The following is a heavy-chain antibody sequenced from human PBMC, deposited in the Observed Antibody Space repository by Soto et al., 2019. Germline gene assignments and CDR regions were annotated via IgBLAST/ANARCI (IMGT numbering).Heavy chain of an antibody. Sequence: GGSLRLSCAASGFTFSSYDMHWVRQATGKGLEWVSAIGTAGDTYYPGSVKGRFTISRENAKNSLYLQMNSLRAEDTAVYYCAREWVSGAFDIWGQGTMVTVSS. CDR1: GFTFSSYD. CDR2: IGTAGDT. D-gene: IGHD6-13*01. CDR3: AREWVSGAFDI. J-gene: IGHJ3*02. V-gene: IGHV3-13*01.